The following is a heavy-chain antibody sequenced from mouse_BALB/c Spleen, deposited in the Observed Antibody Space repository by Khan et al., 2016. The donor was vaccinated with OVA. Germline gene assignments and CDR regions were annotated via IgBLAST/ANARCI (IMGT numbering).Heavy chain of an antibody. V-gene: IGHV1-20*02. CDR3: ARIYGSDFDY. J-gene: IGHJ2*01. D-gene: IGHD1-1*01. CDR1: GYSFTGYF. Sequence: EVQLQQSGPELVKPGASVKISCKASGYSFTGYFMNWVMQSHGKSLEWIGRINPHIGETFYNQKFKGKATLTVDESSSTAHMELRGLASEDSAVYYCARIYGSDFDYWGQGTPLTVSS. CDR2: INPHIGET.